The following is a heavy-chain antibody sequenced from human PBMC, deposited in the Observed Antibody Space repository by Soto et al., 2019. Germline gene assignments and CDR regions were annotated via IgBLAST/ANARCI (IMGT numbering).Heavy chain of an antibody. V-gene: IGHV1-18*01. D-gene: IGHD6-13*01. Sequence: GASVKVSCKASGYTFTSYGISWVRQAPGQGLEWMGWISAYNGNTNYAQKLQGRVTMTTDTSTSTAYMELRSLRSDDTAVYYCARDVSTAAGTEDKVFDPWGQGSLVTVSS. CDR1: GYTFTSYG. CDR3: ARDVSTAAGTEDKVFDP. CDR2: ISAYNGNT. J-gene: IGHJ5*02.